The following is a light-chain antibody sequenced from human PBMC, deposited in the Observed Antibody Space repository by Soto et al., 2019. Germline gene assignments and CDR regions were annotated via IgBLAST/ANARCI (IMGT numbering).Light chain of an antibody. V-gene: IGKV1-8*01. CDR2: AAS. J-gene: IGKJ1*01. CDR1: QGISSY. Sequence: AIRMTQSPSSLSASTGDRVTITCRASQGISSYLAWYQQKPGKAPKLLIYAASTLQSGVPSRFSGSGSGTDFTLTISCLQSEDFATSYCQQYYSYPWTFGHGTKVEIK. CDR3: QQYYSYPWT.